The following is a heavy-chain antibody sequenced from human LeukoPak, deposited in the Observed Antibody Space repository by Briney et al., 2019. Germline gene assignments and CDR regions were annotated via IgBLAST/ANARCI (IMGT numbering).Heavy chain of an antibody. V-gene: IGHV4-4*07. J-gene: IGHJ3*02. CDR3: AREPMVRGVIDAFDI. D-gene: IGHD3-10*01. Sequence: SETLSLTCTVSGGSISSYYWSWIRQPAGKGLEWIGRIYTSGSTNYNPSLKSRVTMSVDTSKNQFSLKLSSVTAADTAVYYCAREPMVRGVIDAFDIWGQGTMVTVSS. CDR1: GGSISSYY. CDR2: IYTSGST.